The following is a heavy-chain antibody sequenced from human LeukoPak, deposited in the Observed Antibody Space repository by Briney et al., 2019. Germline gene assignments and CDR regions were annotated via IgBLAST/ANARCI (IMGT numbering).Heavy chain of an antibody. CDR3: AKDQGYYYDSSGPRARDAFDI. J-gene: IGHJ3*02. CDR2: ISGSGGST. Sequence: RPGGSLRLSCAASGFTFSSYAMSWVRQAPGKGLEWVSAISGSGGSTYYADSVKGRFTISRDNSKNTLYLQMNSLRAEDTAVYYCAKDQGYYYDSSGPRARDAFDIWGQGTMVTVSS. CDR1: GFTFSSYA. V-gene: IGHV3-23*01. D-gene: IGHD3-22*01.